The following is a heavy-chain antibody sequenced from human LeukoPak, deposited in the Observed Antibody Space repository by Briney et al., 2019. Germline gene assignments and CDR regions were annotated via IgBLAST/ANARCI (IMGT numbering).Heavy chain of an antibody. D-gene: IGHD4-17*01. J-gene: IGHJ4*02. CDR2: ISFDGTNK. CDR3: ATDYGDYEPIDY. Sequence: GRSLRLSCTASGVTLSNYAMHWVRRPPGRGLEWVAVISFDGTNKYYGDSVEGRFSVSRDNSKNTLSLQMNSLRPDDTAMYYCATDYGDYEPIDYWGQGTLVTVSS. V-gene: IGHV3-30*04. CDR1: GVTLSNYA.